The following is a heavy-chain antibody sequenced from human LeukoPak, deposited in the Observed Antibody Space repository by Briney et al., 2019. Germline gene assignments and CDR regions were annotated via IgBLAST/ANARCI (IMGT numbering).Heavy chain of an antibody. CDR1: GGSISSGGYY. D-gene: IGHD7-27*01. J-gene: IGHJ4*02. Sequence: SETLSLTCTVSGGSISSGGYYWSWIRQPPGKGLEWIGYIYYSGSTNYNPSLKSRVTISVDTSKNQFSLKLSSVTAADTAVYYCARDFTGDLAYFDYWGQGTLVTVSS. V-gene: IGHV4-61*08. CDR3: ARDFTGDLAYFDY. CDR2: IYYSGST.